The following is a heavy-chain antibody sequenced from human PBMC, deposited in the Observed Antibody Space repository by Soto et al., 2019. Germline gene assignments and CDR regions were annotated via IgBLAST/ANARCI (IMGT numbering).Heavy chain of an antibody. Sequence: PGGSLRLSCAASGFTFSSYAMSWVRQAPGKGLEWVSAISGSGGSTYYADSVKGRFTISRDNSKNTLYLQMNSLRAEDTAVYYCAKDREGGIVVVVGEAVKYDWGQGTLVTVAS. D-gene: IGHD2-15*01. V-gene: IGHV3-23*01. CDR3: AKDREGGIVVVVGEAVKYD. CDR1: GFTFSSYA. CDR2: ISGSGGST. J-gene: IGHJ4*02.